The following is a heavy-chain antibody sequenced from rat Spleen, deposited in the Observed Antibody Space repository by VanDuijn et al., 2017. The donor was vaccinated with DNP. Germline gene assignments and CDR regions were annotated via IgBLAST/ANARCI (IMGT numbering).Heavy chain of an antibody. CDR2: ISYNGGTP. CDR1: GFTFSDYY. V-gene: IGHV5-7*01. J-gene: IGHJ4*01. Sequence: EVLLVESDGGLAQPGRSLKLSCAVSGFTFSDYYMAWVRQAPAKGLEWVATISYNGGTPYYRDSVKGRFTISRDNAQSTLYLQRDSLRSEEPATYYCARHRTIMPYYYAMDAWGQGASVTVSS. D-gene: IGHD1-10*01. CDR3: ARHRTIMPYYYAMDA.